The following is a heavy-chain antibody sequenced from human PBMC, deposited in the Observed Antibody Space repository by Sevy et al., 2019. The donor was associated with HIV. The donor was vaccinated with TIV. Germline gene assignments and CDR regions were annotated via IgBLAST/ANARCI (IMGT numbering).Heavy chain of an antibody. CDR2: LSRSGGST. J-gene: IGHJ4*02. CDR3: AKHLDIVVVVDASFDY. D-gene: IGHD2-15*01. Sequence: GGSLGLSCAASGFTFSSYAMGWVRQAPGKGLEWVSTLSRSGGSTYYADSVKGRFTISRDNSKNTLYLQMNSLRAEDTAVYYCAKHLDIVVVVDASFDYWGQGTLVTVSS. V-gene: IGHV3-23*01. CDR1: GFTFSSYA.